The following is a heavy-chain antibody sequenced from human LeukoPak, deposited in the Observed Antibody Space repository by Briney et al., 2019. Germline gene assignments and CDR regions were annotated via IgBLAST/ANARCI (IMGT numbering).Heavy chain of an antibody. CDR3: ARERNRAEATYYYYMDV. CDR1: GHTFTSYY. Sequence: GASVKVSCKASGHTFTSYYMHWVRQAPGQGLEWMGIINPSGGSTSYAQKFQGRVTMTRDMSTSTVYMELSSLRSEDTAVYYCARERNRAEATYYYYMDVWGKGTTVTVSS. CDR2: INPSGGST. J-gene: IGHJ6*03. D-gene: IGHD1-14*01. V-gene: IGHV1-46*01.